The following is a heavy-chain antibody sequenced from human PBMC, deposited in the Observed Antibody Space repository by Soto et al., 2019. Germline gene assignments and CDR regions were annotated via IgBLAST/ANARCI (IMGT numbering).Heavy chain of an antibody. CDR3: ARHREQLVKSGWFDP. Sequence: ESLKISCKGSGYSFTSYCISWVRQMPGKGLEWMWRIDPSDSYTNYSPSFQGHVTISADKSISTAYLQWSSLKASDTAMYYCARHREQLVKSGWFDPWGQGTLVKVSS. V-gene: IGHV5-10-1*01. D-gene: IGHD6-6*01. CDR1: GYSFTSYC. J-gene: IGHJ5*02. CDR2: IDPSDSYT.